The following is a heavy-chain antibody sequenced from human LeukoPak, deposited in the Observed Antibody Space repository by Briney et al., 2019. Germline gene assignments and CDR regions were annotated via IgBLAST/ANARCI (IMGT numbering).Heavy chain of an antibody. J-gene: IGHJ4*02. V-gene: IGHV3-11*05. CDR2: ISSSSSYT. CDR1: GFTFSDYY. Sequence: GGSLRLSCEASGFTFSDYYMSWIRQAPGKGLEWVSYISSSSSYTNYADSVKGRLTISRDNAKNSLYLQMNSLRAEDTAVYYCARASMRMAAAGVVDYWGQGTLVTVSS. CDR3: ARASMRMAAAGVVDY. D-gene: IGHD6-13*01.